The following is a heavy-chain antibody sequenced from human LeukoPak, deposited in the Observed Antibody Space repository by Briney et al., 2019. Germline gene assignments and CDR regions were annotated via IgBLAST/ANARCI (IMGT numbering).Heavy chain of an antibody. CDR2: IYHSGST. Sequence: SETLSLTCAVSGYSISSGYYWGWIRQPPGKGLEWFGSIYHSGSTYYNPSLKSRVTISVDTSKNQFSLKLSSQTAADMGVYYCARRYFDWNDYWGQGTLVTVSS. CDR1: GYSISSGYY. CDR3: ARRYFDWNDY. V-gene: IGHV4-38-2*01. D-gene: IGHD3-9*01. J-gene: IGHJ4*02.